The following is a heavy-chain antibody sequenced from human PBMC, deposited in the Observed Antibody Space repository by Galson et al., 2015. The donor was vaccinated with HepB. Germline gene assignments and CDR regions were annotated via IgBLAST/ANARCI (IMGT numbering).Heavy chain of an antibody. Sequence: SLRVSCEASGFTFSRYAITWVRQAPGKGLEWISSITSNGGRTFYTNSVQGRFTISRDNSRNTVYLQLSSLRPEDTAVYYCAKDGIMVANNPYQLHFWGQGTLVSVSS. CDR1: GFTFSRYA. CDR2: ITSNGGRT. V-gene: IGHV3-23*01. CDR3: AKDGIMVANNPYQLHF. J-gene: IGHJ4*02. D-gene: IGHD2-15*01.